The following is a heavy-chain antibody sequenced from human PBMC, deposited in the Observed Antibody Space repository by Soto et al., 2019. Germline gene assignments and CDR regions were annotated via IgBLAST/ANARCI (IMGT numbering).Heavy chain of an antibody. Sequence: GGSLRLSCAASGFTFSSYAMHWVRQAPGKGLEWVAVISYDGSNKYYADSVKGRFTISRDNSKNTLYLQMNSLRAEDTAVYYCARDQTGTTMYYYYRMDVWGQGTTVTVSS. D-gene: IGHD1-7*01. CDR1: GFTFSSYA. J-gene: IGHJ6*02. CDR3: ARDQTGTTMYYYYRMDV. V-gene: IGHV3-30-3*01. CDR2: ISYDGSNK.